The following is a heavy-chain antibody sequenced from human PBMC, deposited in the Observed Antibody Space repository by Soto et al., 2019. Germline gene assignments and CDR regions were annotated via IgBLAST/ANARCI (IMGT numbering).Heavy chain of an antibody. Sequence: SETLSLTCTVSGGSISSYYWSWIRQPPGKGLEWIGYIYYSGSTNYNPSLKSRVTISVDTSKNQCSLKLSSVTAADTAVYYGARVFPDTAMVPIYTDNWFDPWGQGTLVTVSS. CDR3: ARVFPDTAMVPIYTDNWFDP. J-gene: IGHJ5*02. D-gene: IGHD5-18*01. CDR2: IYYSGST. CDR1: GGSISSYY. V-gene: IGHV4-59*01.